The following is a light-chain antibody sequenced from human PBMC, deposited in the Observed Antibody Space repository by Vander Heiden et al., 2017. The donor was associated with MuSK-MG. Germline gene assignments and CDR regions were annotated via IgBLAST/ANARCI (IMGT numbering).Light chain of an antibody. CDR1: SSNIGAVYA. J-gene: IGLJ1*01. Sequence: QSVLTQPPSVSGAPGQRVALSCTGSSSNIGAVYAVHWYQQLPGTAPKLLIYDNSNRPSGVPDRFSGSKSGTSASLAITGLQAEDEADYYCQSYDSRLSGFVFGTGTKVTVL. CDR2: DNS. V-gene: IGLV1-40*01. CDR3: QSYDSRLSGFV.